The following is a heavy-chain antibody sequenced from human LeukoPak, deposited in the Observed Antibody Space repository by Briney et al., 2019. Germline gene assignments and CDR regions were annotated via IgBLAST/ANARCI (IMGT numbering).Heavy chain of an antibody. CDR2: INHSGST. D-gene: IGHD1-26*01. CDR1: GGSISSSSYY. Sequence: SETLSLTCTVSGGSISSSSYYWGWIRQPPGKGLEWVGEINHSGSTNYNPSLKSRVTISVDTSKNQFSLKLSSVTAADTAVYYCARGRSGSYYYYGMDVWGQGTTVTVSS. V-gene: IGHV4-39*07. J-gene: IGHJ6*02. CDR3: ARGRSGSYYYYGMDV.